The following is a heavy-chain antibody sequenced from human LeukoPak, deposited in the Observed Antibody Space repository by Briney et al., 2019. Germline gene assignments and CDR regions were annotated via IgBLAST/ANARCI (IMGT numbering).Heavy chain of an antibody. CDR2: IIPIFGTP. CDR3: ARVQSGFSEAPGHFDP. V-gene: IGHV1-69*13. J-gene: IGHJ5*02. D-gene: IGHD1-14*01. CDR1: GGTFSSYA. Sequence: ASVKVSCKASGGTFSSYAISWVRQAPGQGLEWMGGIIPIFGTPNYAQKFQGRVTITADESTSTAYMELSSLRSEDTAVYYCARVQSGFSEAPGHFDPWGQGTLVTVSS.